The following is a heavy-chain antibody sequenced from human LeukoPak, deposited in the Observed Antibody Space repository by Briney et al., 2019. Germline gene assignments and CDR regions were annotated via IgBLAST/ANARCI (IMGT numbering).Heavy chain of an antibody. CDR1: AFIFTDYN. CDR2: ISWDGSNT. V-gene: IGHV3-43*01. Sequence: GGSLRLSCAASAFIFTDYNMHWVRQAPGKGLEWVSLISWDGSNTYYADSVKGRFTISRDNSKNSLYLQMNSLRAEDTTVYYCARRGSGYDAYDIWGQGTMVTVSS. D-gene: IGHD5-12*01. J-gene: IGHJ3*02. CDR3: ARRGSGYDAYDI.